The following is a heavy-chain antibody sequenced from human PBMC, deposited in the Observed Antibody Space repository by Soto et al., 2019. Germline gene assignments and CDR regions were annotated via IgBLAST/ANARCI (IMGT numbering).Heavy chain of an antibody. CDR3: ARGIRPLVWYAFWSGYYTGGPYYYGMDV. Sequence: ASVKVSCKASGYTFTSYDINWVRQATGQGLEWMGWMNPNSGNTGYAQKFQGRVTMTRNTSISTAYMELSSLRSEDTAVYYCARGIRPLVWYAFWSGYYTGGPYYYGMDVWSQGTTVTVSS. CDR1: GYTFTSYD. D-gene: IGHD3-3*01. J-gene: IGHJ6*02. V-gene: IGHV1-8*01. CDR2: MNPNSGNT.